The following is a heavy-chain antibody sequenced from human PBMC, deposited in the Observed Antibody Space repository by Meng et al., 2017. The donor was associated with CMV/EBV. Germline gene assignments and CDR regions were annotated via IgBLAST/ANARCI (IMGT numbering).Heavy chain of an antibody. CDR2: ISSSSTTI. Sequence: GSLRLSCAASGFTFSTYSMNWFRQAPGKGLEWVSYISSSSTTIYYADSVKGRFTISRDNAKYSLYLQMKNLRAQDTAVYYCASTPQYYSDGSGYLVSGGNWGQGTLVNVSS. CDR1: GFTFSTYS. CDR3: ASTPQYYSDGSGYLVSGGN. J-gene: IGHJ4*02. V-gene: IGHV3-48*04. D-gene: IGHD3-22*01.